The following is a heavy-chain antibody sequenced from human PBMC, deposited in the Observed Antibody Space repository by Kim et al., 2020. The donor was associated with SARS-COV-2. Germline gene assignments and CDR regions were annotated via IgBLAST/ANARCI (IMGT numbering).Heavy chain of an antibody. CDR3: ARGGYGPGRLCY. D-gene: IGHD5-18*01. V-gene: IGHV3-21*01. J-gene: IGHJ4*02. CDR2: ISSNGSNK. CDR1: GFTFSSYG. Sequence: GGSLRLSCAASGFTFSSYGMNWVRQAPGKGLEWVAFISSNGSNKYYADSVKGRFTISRDNAKNTLYLQMNSLRAEDTAVYYCARGGYGPGRLCYWGQG.